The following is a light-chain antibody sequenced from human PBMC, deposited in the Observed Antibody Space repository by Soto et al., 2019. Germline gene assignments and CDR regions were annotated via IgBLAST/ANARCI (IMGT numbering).Light chain of an antibody. J-gene: IGLJ1*01. V-gene: IGLV2-14*01. CDR2: EVS. CDR3: SSYTSSSTRV. Sequence: QSVLTQPASVSGSPGQSITISCTGTSSDVGGYNYVSWYQQHPGKAPKPMIYEVSNLPSGVSNRFSGSKSGNTASLTISGLQAEDEADYYCSSYTSSSTRVFGTGTKVTVL. CDR1: SSDVGGYNY.